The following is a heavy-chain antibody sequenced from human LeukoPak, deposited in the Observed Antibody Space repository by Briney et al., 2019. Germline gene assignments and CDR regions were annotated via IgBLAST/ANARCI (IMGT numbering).Heavy chain of an antibody. V-gene: IGHV1-24*01. CDR2: FDLVHGDT. Sequence: ASVKVSCKVSGYRFTELSRHWVRQAPGKGLEWLGGFDLVHGDTIYAQKFQGRVTMTEDTSTDTSYMELSILGSQDTAVYFCTAGRAYSLLDFWGQGTLVIVSS. D-gene: IGHD5-18*01. CDR3: TAGRAYSLLDF. CDR1: GYRFTELS. J-gene: IGHJ4*02.